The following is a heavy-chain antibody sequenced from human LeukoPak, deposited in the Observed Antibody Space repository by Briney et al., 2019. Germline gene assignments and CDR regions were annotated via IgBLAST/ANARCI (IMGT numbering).Heavy chain of an antibody. D-gene: IGHD3-3*01. CDR1: GYTLTELS. CDR3: ATRRQDRGYDFWSHRSFDP. J-gene: IGHJ5*02. V-gene: IGHV1-24*01. Sequence: GASVKVSCKVSGYTLTELSMHWVRQAPGKGLEWMGGFDPEDGETIYAQKFQGRVTMTEDTSTDTAYMELSSLRSEDTAVYYCATRRQDRGYDFWSHRSFDPWGQGTLVTVSS. CDR2: FDPEDGET.